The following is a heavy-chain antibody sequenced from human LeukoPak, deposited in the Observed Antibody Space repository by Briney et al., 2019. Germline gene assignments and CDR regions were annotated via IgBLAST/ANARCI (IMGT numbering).Heavy chain of an antibody. CDR2: INHSGST. Sequence: PSETLSLTCAVYGGSFSGYYWSWIRQPPGKGLEWIGEINHSGSTNYNPSLKSRVTISVDTSKNQFSLKLSSVTAADTAVYYCARQTGTDLGWFDPWGQGTLVTVSS. CDR1: GGSFSGYY. V-gene: IGHV4-34*01. CDR3: ARQTGTDLGWFDP. D-gene: IGHD1-14*01. J-gene: IGHJ5*02.